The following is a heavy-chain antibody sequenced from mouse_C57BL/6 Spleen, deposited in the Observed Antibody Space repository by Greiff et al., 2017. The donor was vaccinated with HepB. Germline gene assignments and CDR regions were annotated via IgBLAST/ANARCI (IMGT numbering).Heavy chain of an antibody. CDR3: AREILRYPAWFAY. CDR2: IYPGDGDT. D-gene: IGHD1-1*01. J-gene: IGHJ3*01. Sequence: VQLQQSGPELVKPGASVKISCKASGYAFSSSWMNWVKQRPGKGLEWIGRIYPGDGDTNYNGKFKGKATLTADKSSSTAYMQLSSLTSEDSAVYFCAREILRYPAWFAYWGQGTLVTVSA. CDR1: GYAFSSSW. V-gene: IGHV1-82*01.